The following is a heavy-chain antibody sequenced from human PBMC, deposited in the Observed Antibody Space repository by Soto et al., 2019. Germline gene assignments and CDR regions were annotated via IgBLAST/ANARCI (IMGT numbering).Heavy chain of an antibody. CDR1: GGSISTDHYH. D-gene: IGHD2-2*01. J-gene: IGHJ4*02. CDR3: ARDLFYCSSTSYYRVFAF. Sequence: SETLSLTCTVSGGSISTDHYHWTWIRQTPGKGLEWIGYIHYSGSIQSNPSLQSRVSMSVDTSKNLFSLKLSSVTAADTAVYYCARDLFYCSSTSYYRVFAFCGQGTLVPVSS. CDR2: IHYSGSI. V-gene: IGHV4-30-4*01.